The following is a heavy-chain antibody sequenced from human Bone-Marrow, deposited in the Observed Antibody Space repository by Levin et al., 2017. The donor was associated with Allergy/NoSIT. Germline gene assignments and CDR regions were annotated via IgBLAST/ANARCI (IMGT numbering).Heavy chain of an antibody. J-gene: IGHJ4*02. Sequence: MASETLSLTCTVSSGSLSSYANSWGWIRQPPGKGLEWIGTMSYSGSAYYNPSLQGRVTISADTSKKQFSLKLNSVTAADTAFYYCASVGLEKVADSWGQGTLVTVSS. CDR1: SGSLSSYANS. D-gene: IGHD2-15*01. CDR3: ASVGLEKVADS. CDR2: MSYSGSA. V-gene: IGHV4-39*07.